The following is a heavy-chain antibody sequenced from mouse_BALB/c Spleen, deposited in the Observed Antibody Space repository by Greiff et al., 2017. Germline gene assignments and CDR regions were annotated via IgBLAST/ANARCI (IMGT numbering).Heavy chain of an antibody. V-gene: IGHV1-55*01. CDR2: IYPGSGST. J-gene: IGHJ4*01. Sequence: QVQLQQPGAELVKPGASVKLSCKASGYTFTSYYMYWVKQRPGQGLEWIGNIYPGSGSTNYDEKFKSKATLTVDTSSSTAYMQLSSLTSEDSAVYYCTIIGGAMDYWGQGTSVTVSS. D-gene: IGHD2-14*01. CDR1: GYTFTSYY. CDR3: TIIGGAMDY.